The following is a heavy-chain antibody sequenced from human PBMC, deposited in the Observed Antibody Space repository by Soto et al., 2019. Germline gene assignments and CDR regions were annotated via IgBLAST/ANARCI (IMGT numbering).Heavy chain of an antibody. CDR1: GYTLNTYG. CDR2: TSANNDHT. J-gene: IGHJ4*02. CDR3: ARGTYLDY. V-gene: IGHV1-18*01. Sequence: QVQLVQSGAEVKKPGASVKVSCKASGYTLNTYGITWVRQAPGQGLEWMGWTSANNDHTNYPQKLQGRVTMTTDTSTSTAYTELRSLTSDDTAVYYCARGTYLDYWGQGTLGTVSA.